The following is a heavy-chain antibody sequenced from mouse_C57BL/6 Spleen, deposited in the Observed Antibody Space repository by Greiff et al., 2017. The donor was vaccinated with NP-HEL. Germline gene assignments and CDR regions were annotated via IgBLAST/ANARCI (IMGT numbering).Heavy chain of an antibody. CDR3: AREDDYVAY. J-gene: IGHJ3*01. Sequence: ESGPGLVKPSQSLSLTCSVTGYSITSGYYWNWIRQFPGNKLEWMGYISYAGSNNYNPSLKNRISITRDTSKNQFFLKLSSVTTEDTATYYCAREDDYVAYWGQGTLVTVSA. V-gene: IGHV3-6*01. CDR1: GYSITSGYY. CDR2: ISYAGSN. D-gene: IGHD2-4*01.